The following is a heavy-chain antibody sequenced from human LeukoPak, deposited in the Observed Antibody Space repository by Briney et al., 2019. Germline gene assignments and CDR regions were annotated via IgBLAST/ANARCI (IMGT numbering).Heavy chain of an antibody. J-gene: IGHJ4*02. CDR1: GFSLTNYG. CDR3: ARELSSSGYYFDS. V-gene: IGHV3-21*01. Sequence: GGSLRLSCEASGFSLTNYGMDWVRQAPGKGLEWVSSISSSSAYIYYADSVRGRFTISRDNAKNSPYLQMNSLRAEDTAVYYCARELSSSGYYFDSWGQGNLVTVSS. D-gene: IGHD5-18*01. CDR2: ISSSSAYI.